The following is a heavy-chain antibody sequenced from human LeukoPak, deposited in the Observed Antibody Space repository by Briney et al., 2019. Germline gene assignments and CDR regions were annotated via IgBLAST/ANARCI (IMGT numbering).Heavy chain of an antibody. CDR1: GGSISSYY. V-gene: IGHV4-59*01. CDR3: ARSDYYDSISKAFDI. CDR2: IYYSGST. D-gene: IGHD3-22*01. J-gene: IGHJ3*02. Sequence: PSETLSLTCTVSGGSISSYYWSWIRQPPEKGLEWIGYIYYSGSTNYNPSLKSRVTISVDTSKNQFSLKLSSVTAADTAVYYCARSDYYDSISKAFDIWGQGTMVTVSS.